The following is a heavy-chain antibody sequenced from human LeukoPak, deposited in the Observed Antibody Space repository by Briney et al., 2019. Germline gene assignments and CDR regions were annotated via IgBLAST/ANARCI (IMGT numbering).Heavy chain of an antibody. Sequence: PSETLSLTCAVYGGSFSGYYWSWIRQPPGKGLEWIGEINHSGSTNYNPSLKSRVTISVDTSKNQFSLKLSSVTAADTAVYYCARFYYGSGSYYRGDAFDIWGQGTTVTVSS. CDR1: GGSFSGYY. CDR2: INHSGST. CDR3: ARFYYGSGSYYRGDAFDI. J-gene: IGHJ3*02. V-gene: IGHV4-34*01. D-gene: IGHD3-10*01.